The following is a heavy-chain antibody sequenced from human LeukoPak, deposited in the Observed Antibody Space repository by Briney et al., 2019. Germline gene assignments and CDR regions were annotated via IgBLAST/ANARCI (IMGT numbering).Heavy chain of an antibody. CDR2: IYTSGST. V-gene: IGHV4-61*02. Sequence: SQTLSLTCTVSGGSISSGSYYWSWIRQPAGKGLEWIGRIYTSGSTNYNPSLKSRVTISVDKSKNQFSLKLSSVTAADTAVYYCARVGAAAGLDYWGQGTLVTVSS. D-gene: IGHD6-13*01. CDR3: ARVGAAAGLDY. CDR1: GGSISSGSYY. J-gene: IGHJ4*02.